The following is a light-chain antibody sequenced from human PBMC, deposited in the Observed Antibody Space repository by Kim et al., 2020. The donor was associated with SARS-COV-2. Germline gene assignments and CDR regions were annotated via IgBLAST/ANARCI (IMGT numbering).Light chain of an antibody. V-gene: IGKV1-39*01. J-gene: IGKJ1*01. Sequence: DIQMTQSPSSLSASVGDTVTITCRASQGITTYLNWYQQRPGKAPNLLIYAAYSLQSGVPSRFRGGGFGTEFTLTISSLQPEDFASYYCQQTFSSPRTFGQGTKVDIK. CDR1: QGITTY. CDR2: AAY. CDR3: QQTFSSPRT.